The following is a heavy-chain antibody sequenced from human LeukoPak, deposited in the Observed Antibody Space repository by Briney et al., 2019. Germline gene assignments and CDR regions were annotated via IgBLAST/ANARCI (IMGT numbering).Heavy chain of an antibody. D-gene: IGHD4-17*01. CDR3: VKATVTSSYFDYFDY. Sequence: PGGSLRLSCEASGFTFSAYAMTWVRQAPGKGLEYVSAISSNGGNTNYADSVKGRFTISRDNSKNTLYLQMSSLRAEDTAVYFCVKATVTSSYFDYFDYWGQGTLVTVSS. V-gene: IGHV3-64D*09. J-gene: IGHJ4*02. CDR2: ISSNGGNT. CDR1: GFTFSAYA.